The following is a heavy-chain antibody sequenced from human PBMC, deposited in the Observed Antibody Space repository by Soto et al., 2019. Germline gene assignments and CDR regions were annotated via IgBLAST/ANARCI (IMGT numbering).Heavy chain of an antibody. Sequence: SETLSLTCAVYGGSFSDYYWSWIRQPPGKGLEWIGEINHSGRTNYNPSRKSRVTISVDTSKNQFSLNLSSVTAADTAVYYCARGPRFYYYDSGGLHNWFHPWGQGTLVTVSS. CDR1: GGSFSDYY. V-gene: IGHV4-34*01. CDR2: INHSGRT. D-gene: IGHD3-22*01. J-gene: IGHJ5*02. CDR3: ARGPRFYYYDSGGLHNWFHP.